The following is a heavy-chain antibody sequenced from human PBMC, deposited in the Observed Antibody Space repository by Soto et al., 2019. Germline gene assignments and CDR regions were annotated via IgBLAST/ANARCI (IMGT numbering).Heavy chain of an antibody. V-gene: IGHV4-31*03. CDR2: IYYSGST. Sequence: SETLSLTCTVSGGSISSGGYYWSWIRQHPGKGLEWIGYIYYSGSTYYNPSLKSRVTISVDTSKNQFSLKLSSVTAADTAVYYCARDYSGYAKEYDAFDIWGQGTMVTVSS. J-gene: IGHJ3*02. D-gene: IGHD5-12*01. CDR3: ARDYSGYAKEYDAFDI. CDR1: GGSISSGGYY.